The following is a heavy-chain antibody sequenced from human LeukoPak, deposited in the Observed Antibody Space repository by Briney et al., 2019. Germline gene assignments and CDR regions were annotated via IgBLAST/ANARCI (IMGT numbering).Heavy chain of an antibody. D-gene: IGHD3-22*01. V-gene: IGHV1-18*01. CDR2: TSPYNGNT. J-gene: IGHJ4*02. Sequence: GASVKVSCKPYGYTFNTYGITWVRQAPGQGLEWMGWTSPYNGNTNYAQKFQGRVTLTTDTSTSTAYMELRSLRSDDTAVYYCARGPHERSGYPDDWGQGTLVTVSS. CDR1: GYTFNTYG. CDR3: ARGPHERSGYPDD.